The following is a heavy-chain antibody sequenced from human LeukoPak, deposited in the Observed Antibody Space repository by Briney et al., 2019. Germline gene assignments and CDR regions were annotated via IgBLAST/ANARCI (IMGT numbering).Heavy chain of an antibody. D-gene: IGHD6-6*01. CDR3: ARALPKTYSSSSRGWFDP. J-gene: IGHJ5*02. Sequence: GGSLRLSCAAFGFPLSSYAMSWVRQAPGKGLEWVSYISSSGSTIYYADSVKGRFTISRDNAKNSLYLQMNSLRAEDTAVYYCARALPKTYSSSSRGWFDPWGQGTLVTVSS. V-gene: IGHV3-48*04. CDR1: GFPLSSYA. CDR2: ISSSGSTI.